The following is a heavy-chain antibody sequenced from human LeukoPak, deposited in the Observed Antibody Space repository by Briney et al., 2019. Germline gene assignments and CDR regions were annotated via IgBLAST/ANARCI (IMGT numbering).Heavy chain of an antibody. CDR2: VKYDGSTT. J-gene: IGHJ4*02. CDR1: GFTFSAYW. D-gene: IGHD3-9*01. CDR3: ARDLDWLLFDY. Sequence: GGSLRLSCAASGFTFSAYWMHWVRQAPGKGLAWVSRVKYDGSTTTYADSVKGRFTISRDNAKNILYLQMNSLGVEDTAVYYCARDLDWLLFDYWGQGNLVTVSS. V-gene: IGHV3-74*01.